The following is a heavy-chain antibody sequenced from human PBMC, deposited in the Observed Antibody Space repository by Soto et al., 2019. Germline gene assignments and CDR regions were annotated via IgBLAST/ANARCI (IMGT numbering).Heavy chain of an antibody. CDR2: MNPNSGNT. J-gene: IGHJ3*02. Sequence: QVQLVQSGAGVKRSGASVRISCKASGYTFNRHDINWVRQATGQGPEWIGWMNPNSGNTGYAQKFQGRVTMTRDASITTAYMDLSSLTSEDTAIYYCAREGLYGSIQDNTFDIWGQGTMVSVSS. D-gene: IGHD6-19*01. V-gene: IGHV1-8*01. CDR3: AREGLYGSIQDNTFDI. CDR1: GYTFNRHD.